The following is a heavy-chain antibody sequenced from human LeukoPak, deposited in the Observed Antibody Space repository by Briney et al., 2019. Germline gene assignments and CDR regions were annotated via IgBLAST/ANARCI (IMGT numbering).Heavy chain of an antibody. J-gene: IGHJ3*02. Sequence: GGSLRLSCAASGFTFSSFGMHWVRQAPGKGLEWVAVIWYDGSNKYYADSVKGRFTISRDNSKNTLYLQMNSLRAEDTAVYYCARDRIAVALDAFDIWGQGTMVTVSS. CDR2: IWYDGSNK. V-gene: IGHV3-33*01. CDR3: ARDRIAVALDAFDI. CDR1: GFTFSSFG. D-gene: IGHD6-19*01.